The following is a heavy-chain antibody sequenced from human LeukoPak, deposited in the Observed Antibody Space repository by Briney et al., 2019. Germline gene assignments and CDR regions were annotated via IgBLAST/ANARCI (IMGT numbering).Heavy chain of an antibody. CDR3: ARDHRYAFDN. Sequence: GGSLRLSCAASGFTFNDYYMSWIRQAPGKGLEWLSYINIGGTNTHYADSVKGRFTISRDKARNSLYLQMNSLRVEDTAMYYCARDHRYAFDNWGHGTLVTVSS. V-gene: IGHV3-11*06. J-gene: IGHJ4*01. CDR1: GFTFNDYY. CDR2: INIGGTNT. D-gene: IGHD5-12*01.